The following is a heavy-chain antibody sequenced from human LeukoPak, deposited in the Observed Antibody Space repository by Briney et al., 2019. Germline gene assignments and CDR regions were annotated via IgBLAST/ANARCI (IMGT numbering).Heavy chain of an antibody. Sequence: GESLKISCKASGYTFTTNWIGWVRQMPGKGLEWMGIIYPGDSDIRYSPSFQGHVTISADKSINTAYLQWSNLKASDTAIYYCAKQLRGGYSYSDYWGQGTLVTVSS. CDR3: AKQLRGGYSYSDY. CDR2: IYPGDSDI. J-gene: IGHJ4*02. V-gene: IGHV5-51*01. D-gene: IGHD5-18*01. CDR1: GYTFTTNW.